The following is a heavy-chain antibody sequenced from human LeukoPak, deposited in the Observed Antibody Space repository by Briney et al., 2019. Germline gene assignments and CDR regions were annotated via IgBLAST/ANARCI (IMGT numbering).Heavy chain of an antibody. V-gene: IGHV3-11*04. Sequence: GGSLRLSCVASGFTFSDYYMSWIRQAPGKGLEWISYISNSGSVIYYADSVKGRFTISRDNSKNTLYLQMNSLRDEDSAAYYCARVYLERLTAGYFDHWGQGTWVTVSP. CDR1: GFTFSDYY. CDR2: ISNSGSVI. J-gene: IGHJ4*02. D-gene: IGHD2-8*01. CDR3: ARVYLERLTAGYFDH.